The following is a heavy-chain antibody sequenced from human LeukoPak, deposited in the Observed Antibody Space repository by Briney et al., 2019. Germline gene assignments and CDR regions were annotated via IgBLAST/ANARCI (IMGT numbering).Heavy chain of an antibody. CDR3: ARDVQIQLWFSGAFDI. CDR1: GFTFSSYA. Sequence: GGSLRLSCAASGFTFSSYAMGWVRQAPGKGLEWVSGISGSGDSTYYADSMEGRFTISRDNSKNTLYLQMNSLRAEDTAVYYCARDVQIQLWFSGAFDIWGQGTMVTVSS. D-gene: IGHD5-18*01. CDR2: ISGSGDST. J-gene: IGHJ3*02. V-gene: IGHV3-23*01.